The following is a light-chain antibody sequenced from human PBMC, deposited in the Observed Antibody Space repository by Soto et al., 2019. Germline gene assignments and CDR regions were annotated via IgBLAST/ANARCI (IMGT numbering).Light chain of an antibody. J-gene: IGLJ1*01. CDR2: DVT. Sequence: QSVLTQPPSVSGSPGQSVAISCTGTSSDVGTYNRVSWYQQPPGTAPKLMIYDVTNRPSGVPDRFSGSKSGNTASLTISGLQAEDEADYYCSSFTSINTYVFGTGTKVTVL. V-gene: IGLV2-18*02. CDR3: SSFTSINTYV. CDR1: SSDVGTYNR.